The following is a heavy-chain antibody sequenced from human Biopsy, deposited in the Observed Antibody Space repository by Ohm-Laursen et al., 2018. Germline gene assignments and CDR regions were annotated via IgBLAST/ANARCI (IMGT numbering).Heavy chain of an antibody. V-gene: IGHV4-59*03. D-gene: IGHD6-19*01. CDR1: GGSISSYY. CDR2: IHHAQSA. J-gene: IGHJ4*02. Sequence: SDTLSLTCTVSGGSISSYYWMWIRQPPGKGLEWIGYIHHAQSATYSPSLKSRVTISVDTSKNQFSLKMTSVTAADTAVYYCALQSVAQMKNFDYWGQGTLVTVSS. CDR3: ALQSVAQMKNFDY.